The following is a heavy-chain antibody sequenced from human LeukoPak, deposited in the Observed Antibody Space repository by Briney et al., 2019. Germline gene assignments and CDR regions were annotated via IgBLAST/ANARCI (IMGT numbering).Heavy chain of an antibody. D-gene: IGHD6-19*01. CDR2: INPNSGGT. Sequence: GASVKVSCKASGYTFTGYYMHWVRQAAGKRLEWMGWINPNSGGTNYAQKFQGRVTMTRDTSISTAYMELSRLRSDDTAVYYCASSSGWYYFDYWGQGTLVTVSS. J-gene: IGHJ4*02. CDR1: GYTFTGYY. V-gene: IGHV1-2*02. CDR3: ASSSGWYYFDY.